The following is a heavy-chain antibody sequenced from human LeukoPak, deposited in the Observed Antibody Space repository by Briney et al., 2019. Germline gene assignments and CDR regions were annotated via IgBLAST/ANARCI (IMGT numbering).Heavy chain of an antibody. D-gene: IGHD1-1*01. J-gene: IGHJ3*02. CDR3: ARDPIWRYGFRQAFDI. CDR1: GYTFTGYY. V-gene: IGHV1-2*02. Sequence: ASVTVSCKASGYTFTGYYMHWVRQAPGQGLEWMGWINPNGGGTNYAQKFQGRVTMTRDTSISTAYMELSRLRSDDTAVYYCARDPIWRYGFRQAFDIWGQGTMVTVSS. CDR2: INPNGGGT.